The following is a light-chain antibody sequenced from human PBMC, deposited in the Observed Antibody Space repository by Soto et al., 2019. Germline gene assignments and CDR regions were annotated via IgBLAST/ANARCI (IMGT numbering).Light chain of an antibody. Sequence: DIQMTQSPSTLGASVGDRVSITCRARQSISRWLAWYQQKPGKGPKLLIYDASSLESGVPSRFSGSGSGTEFTLTISRLQPEDIATYYCQQYDNLPPELTFGGGTTGDIK. CDR1: QSISRW. CDR2: DAS. J-gene: IGKJ4*01. CDR3: QQYDNLPPELT. V-gene: IGKV1-5*01.